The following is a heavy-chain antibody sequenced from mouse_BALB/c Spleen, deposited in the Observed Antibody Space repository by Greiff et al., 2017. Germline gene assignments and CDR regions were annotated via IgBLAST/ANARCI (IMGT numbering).Heavy chain of an antibody. CDR2: ISSGSSTI. Sequence: DVKLVESGGGLVQPGGSRKLSCAASRFTFSSFGMHWVRQAPEKGLEWVAYISSGSSTIYYADTVKGRFTISRDNPKNTLFLQMTSLRSEDTAMYYCARRITTGDYAMDYWGQGTSVTVSS. CDR3: ARRITTGDYAMDY. J-gene: IGHJ4*01. V-gene: IGHV5-17*02. CDR1: RFTFSSFG. D-gene: IGHD2-4*01.